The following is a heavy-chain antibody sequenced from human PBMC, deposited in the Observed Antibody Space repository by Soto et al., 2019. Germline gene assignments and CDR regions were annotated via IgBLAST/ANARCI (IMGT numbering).Heavy chain of an antibody. V-gene: IGHV3-23*01. CDR3: ARRITSSFDY. CDR2: ITGSGDYT. CDR1: GFTFSIYN. Sequence: EVQLLESGGGLVQPGGSLRLSCVASGFTFSIYNMNWVRQAPGKGLEWVSVITGSGDYTNYADSVKGRFTISGDNSKNTLSLQMNSLRAEDTAVYFCARRITSSFDYWGQGTLVTVSS. J-gene: IGHJ4*02. D-gene: IGHD1-20*01.